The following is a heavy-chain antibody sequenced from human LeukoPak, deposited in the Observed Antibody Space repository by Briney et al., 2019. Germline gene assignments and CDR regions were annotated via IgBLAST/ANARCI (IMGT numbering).Heavy chain of an antibody. CDR3: ARGGETYYDILTGYYTDDAFDI. CDR1: GGSISSYY. V-gene: IGHV4-39*07. Sequence: PSETLSLTCTVSGGSISSYYWGWIRQPPGKGLEWIGSIYHSGSTYYNPSLKSRVTISVDTSKNQFSLKLSSVTAADTAVYYCARGGETYYDILTGYYTDDAFDIWGQGTMVTVSS. CDR2: IYHSGST. J-gene: IGHJ3*02. D-gene: IGHD3-9*01.